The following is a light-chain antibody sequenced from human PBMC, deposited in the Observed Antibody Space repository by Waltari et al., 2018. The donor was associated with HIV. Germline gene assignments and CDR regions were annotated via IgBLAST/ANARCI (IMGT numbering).Light chain of an antibody. Sequence: HSALTQPRSVSGSPGQSVPISCTGTSTDIGAYDYVSWFQKFPGRAPKLLIFDVNKRPSGVPDRFSGFKSGDTASLTISGLQPDDESDYFCSSYGGVASYLIFGGGTTLTVL. CDR1: STDIGAYDY. J-gene: IGLJ2*01. CDR3: SSYGGVASYLI. CDR2: DVN. V-gene: IGLV2-11*01.